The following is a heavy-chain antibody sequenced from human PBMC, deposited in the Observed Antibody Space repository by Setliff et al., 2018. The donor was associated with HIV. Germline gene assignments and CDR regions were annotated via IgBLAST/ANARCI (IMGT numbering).Heavy chain of an antibody. CDR2: INPSGGST. CDR3: ATDAFDSTAYYYSYMDV. CDR1: GHSFTTYF. V-gene: IGHV1-46*01. Sequence: GASVKVSCKASGHSFTTYFLHWVRQAPGQGLEWMGIINPSGGSTTYAQKFQGRVTMTRDTSTSTVYMELSSLRSEDTAVYYCATDAFDSTAYYYSYMDVWGKRTTIVVSS. D-gene: IGHD2-15*01. J-gene: IGHJ6*03.